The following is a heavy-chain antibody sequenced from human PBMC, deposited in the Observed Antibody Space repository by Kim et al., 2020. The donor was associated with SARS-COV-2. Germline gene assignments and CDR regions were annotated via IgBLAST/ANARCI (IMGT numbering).Heavy chain of an antibody. V-gene: IGHV3-48*02. J-gene: IGHJ4*02. D-gene: IGHD1-26*01. CDR3: ARDLDSGRYFWFFDS. Sequence: ADSVRGRFIIPRDNAKNSLYLQMNRLRDDDTALYYCARDLDSGRYFWFFDSWGQGTLVTVSS.